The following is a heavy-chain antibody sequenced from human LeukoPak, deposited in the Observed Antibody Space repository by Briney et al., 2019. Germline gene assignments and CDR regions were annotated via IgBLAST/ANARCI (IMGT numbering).Heavy chain of an antibody. D-gene: IGHD2-2*01. V-gene: IGHV1-2*02. Sequence: GASVKVSCKASGYTFTGYYMHWVRQAPGQGLEWMGWINPNSGGTNYAQKFQGRVTMTRDTSISTAYMEPSRLRSDDTAVYYCARGDCSSTSCFLLLDNWFDPWGQGTLVTVSS. CDR1: GYTFTGYY. CDR2: INPNSGGT. J-gene: IGHJ5*02. CDR3: ARGDCSSTSCFLLLDNWFDP.